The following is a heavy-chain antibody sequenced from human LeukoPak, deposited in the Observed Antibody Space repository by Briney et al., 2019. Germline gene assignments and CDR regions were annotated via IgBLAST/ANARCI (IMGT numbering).Heavy chain of an antibody. D-gene: IGHD1-26*01. Sequence: SVKVSCKASGGTFSSYASSWVRQAPGQGLEWMGGLIPIFGTANYAQKFQGRVTITADESTSTAYMELSSLRSEDTAVYYCARDLAGIVGVTAWFDPWGQGTLVTVSS. CDR3: ARDLAGIVGVTAWFDP. CDR2: LIPIFGTA. J-gene: IGHJ5*02. V-gene: IGHV1-69*13. CDR1: GGTFSSYA.